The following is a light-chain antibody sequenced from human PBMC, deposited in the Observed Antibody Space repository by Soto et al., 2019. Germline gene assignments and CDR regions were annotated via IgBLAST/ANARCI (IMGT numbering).Light chain of an antibody. CDR3: GSYTSSSTSHV. V-gene: IGLV2-14*01. CDR2: EVN. Sequence: QSALTQPASVSGSPGQSITISCTGTTSDVGGYNFVSWYQQHPGKAPKVMIYEVNNRPSGVSDRFSGSKSGNTAYLTISGLQAEDDADYYCGSYTSSSTSHVFGTGTKLIVL. CDR1: TSDVGGYNF. J-gene: IGLJ1*01.